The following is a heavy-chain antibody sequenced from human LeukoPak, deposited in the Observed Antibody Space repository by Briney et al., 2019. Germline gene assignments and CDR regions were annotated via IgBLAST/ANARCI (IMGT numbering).Heavy chain of an antibody. V-gene: IGHV1-18*01. D-gene: IGHD5-18*01. Sequence: GASVKVSCKASGYIFTTYGISWVRQAPGQGLEWMGWINTYNGNIDYAQKLQGRVTMTTDTSTSTAYMERRSLRSDDTAEYYCARDPLTAMVGYADYWGQGTLVTVSS. CDR1: GYIFTTYG. J-gene: IGHJ4*02. CDR3: ARDPLTAMVGYADY. CDR2: INTYNGNI.